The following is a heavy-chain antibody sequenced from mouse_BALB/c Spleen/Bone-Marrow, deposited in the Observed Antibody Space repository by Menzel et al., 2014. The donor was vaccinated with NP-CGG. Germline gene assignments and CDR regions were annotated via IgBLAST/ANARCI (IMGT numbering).Heavy chain of an antibody. J-gene: IGHJ4*01. CDR3: ARDGVYGIHYYAMDY. Sequence: VQVVESGPGLVAPSQSLSITCTVSGFSLTSYGVHWVRQPPGKGLEWLGVIWAGGSINYNSALMYRLSISKDNSKSQVFLKMNSLQTDDTAMYYCARDGVYGIHYYAMDYWGQGTSVTDSS. D-gene: IGHD2-1*01. CDR2: IWAGGSI. V-gene: IGHV2-9*02. CDR1: GFSLTSYG.